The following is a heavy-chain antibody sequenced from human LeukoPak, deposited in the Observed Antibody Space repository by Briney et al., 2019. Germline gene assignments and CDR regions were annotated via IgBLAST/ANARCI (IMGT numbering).Heavy chain of an antibody. CDR3: ARGYCSGGSCCSNYYYYMDV. V-gene: IGHV4-34*01. CDR1: GGSFSGYY. J-gene: IGHJ6*03. CDR2: INHSGST. D-gene: IGHD2-15*01. Sequence: SETLSLTCAVYGGSFSGYYWSWIRQPPGKGLEWIGEINHSGSTNHNPSLKSRVTISVDTSKNQFSLKLSSVTAADTAVYYCARGYCSGGSCCSNYYYYMDVWGKGTTVTVSS.